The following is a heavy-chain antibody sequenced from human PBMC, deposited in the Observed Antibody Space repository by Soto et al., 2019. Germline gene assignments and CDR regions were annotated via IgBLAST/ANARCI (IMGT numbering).Heavy chain of an antibody. J-gene: IGHJ6*02. CDR2: ITYDGSNK. CDR1: GFTFSSYG. V-gene: IGHV3-30*18. CDR3: AKDRVPYSSSNAFIMDV. Sequence: GGSLRLSCAASGFTFSSYGMHWVRQAPGKGLEWVAVITYDGSNKYYADSVKGRFTISRDNSENSLYLEMNSLRTEDTALYYCAKDRVPYSSSNAFIMDVWGQGTTVTVSS. D-gene: IGHD6-6*01.